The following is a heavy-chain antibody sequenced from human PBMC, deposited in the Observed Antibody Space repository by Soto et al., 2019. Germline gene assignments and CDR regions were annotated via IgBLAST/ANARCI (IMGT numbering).Heavy chain of an antibody. CDR3: ARGELLWFGDLLR. CDR2: MNPNSGDT. D-gene: IGHD3-10*01. CDR1: GYTFTSYE. V-gene: IGHV1-8*01. Sequence: QVQLVQSGAEVKKPGASVKVSCKASGYTFTSYEINWVRQATGQGLEWMGWMNPNSGDTGYAQKFQGRVTMTRNTSISKGYMELRSLRSEDTAVYYCARGELLWFGDLLRWGQGTLVTVSS. J-gene: IGHJ4*02.